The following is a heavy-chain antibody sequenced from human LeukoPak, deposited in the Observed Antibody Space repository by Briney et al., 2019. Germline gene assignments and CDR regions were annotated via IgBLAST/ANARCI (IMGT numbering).Heavy chain of an antibody. Sequence: GGSLRLSCAASGFTFSSYGMHWVRQAPGKGLEWVAFIRYDGSNKYYADSVKGRFTISRDISKNTLYLQMNSLRAEDTAVYYCAKAHENSGWFQGGVTFDYWGQGTLVTVSS. CDR2: IRYDGSNK. CDR3: AKAHENSGWFQGGVTFDY. CDR1: GFTFSSYG. J-gene: IGHJ4*02. V-gene: IGHV3-30*02. D-gene: IGHD6-19*01.